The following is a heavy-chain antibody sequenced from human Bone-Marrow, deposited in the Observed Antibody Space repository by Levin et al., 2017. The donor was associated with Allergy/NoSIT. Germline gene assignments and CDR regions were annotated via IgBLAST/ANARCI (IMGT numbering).Heavy chain of an antibody. D-gene: IGHD3-22*01. Sequence: SLKISCAASGFTFGDYAMHWVRQVPGKGLEWVSGISWNSGSLGYAESVKGRLTISRDNAKNSLYLQMSSLRPEDTALYFCTKDSNYYYDSIDKWFDPWGQGTLVTVSS. CDR1: GFTFGDYA. CDR3: TKDSNYYYDSIDKWFDP. V-gene: IGHV3-9*01. CDR2: ISWNSGSL. J-gene: IGHJ5*02.